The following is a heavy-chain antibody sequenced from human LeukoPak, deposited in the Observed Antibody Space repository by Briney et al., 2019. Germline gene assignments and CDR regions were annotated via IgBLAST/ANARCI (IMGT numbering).Heavy chain of an antibody. CDR1: GYTFTGYY. Sequence: GASVKVSCKASGYTFTGYYMHWVRQAPGQGLEWMGGIIPIFGTANYAQKFQGRVTITTDESTSTAYMELSSLRSEDTAVFYCARGGPTYFDYWGQGTLVTVSS. J-gene: IGHJ4*02. CDR2: IIPIFGTA. D-gene: IGHD1-26*01. V-gene: IGHV1-69*05. CDR3: ARGGPTYFDY.